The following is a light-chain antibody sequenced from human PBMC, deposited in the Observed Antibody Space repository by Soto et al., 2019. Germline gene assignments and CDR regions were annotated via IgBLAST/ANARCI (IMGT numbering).Light chain of an antibody. CDR3: GTWDSSLSAFV. J-gene: IGLJ1*01. V-gene: IGLV1-51*02. Sequence: QSVLTQPPSVSAGPGQKVTISCSGRSFNIGNNYVSWYQQLPGTAPKLLIYENKKRPSGILDRFSGSKSGTSATLGITGLQTGDEADYYCGTWDSSLSAFVFGTGTKVTVL. CDR2: ENK. CDR1: SFNIGNNY.